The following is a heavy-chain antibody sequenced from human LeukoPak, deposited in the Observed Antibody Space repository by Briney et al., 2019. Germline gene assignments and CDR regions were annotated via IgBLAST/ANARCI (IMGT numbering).Heavy chain of an antibody. D-gene: IGHD5-18*01. Sequence: GGSLRLSFAASGFTFSSYGMHWVRQAPGKGLEWVAVISYDGSNKYYADSVKGRFTISRDNAKNSLYLQMNSLRAEDTAVYYCARGFYTAMAAFDYWGQGTLVTVSS. CDR2: ISYDGSNK. CDR1: GFTFSSYG. J-gene: IGHJ4*02. CDR3: ARGFYTAMAAFDY. V-gene: IGHV3-30*03.